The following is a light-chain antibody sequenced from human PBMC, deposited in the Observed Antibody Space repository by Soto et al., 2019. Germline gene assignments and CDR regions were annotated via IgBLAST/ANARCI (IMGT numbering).Light chain of an antibody. CDR2: GTS. Sequence: EIVLTQSPGTLSLSPGERATLSCRASQTINSDFLAWYNHKPGQAPRLLIYGTSSRATGIPDRFSGSGSGTDFTLTITRLEPEDFAVYYCQHYGSSPLTYTFGQGTKLEIK. CDR1: QTINSDF. CDR3: QHYGSSPLTYT. V-gene: IGKV3-20*01. J-gene: IGKJ2*01.